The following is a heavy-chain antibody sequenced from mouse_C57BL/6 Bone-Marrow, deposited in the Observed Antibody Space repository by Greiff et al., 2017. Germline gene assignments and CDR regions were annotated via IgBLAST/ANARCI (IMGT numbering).Heavy chain of an antibody. Sequence: LVESGAELVKPGASVKISCKASGYAFSSYWMNWVKQRPGKGLEWIGQIYPGDGDTNYNGKFKGKATLTADKSSSTAYMQLSSLTSEDSAVYFCASGIYYGTSFLDYWGKGTTLTVSS. CDR2: IYPGDGDT. V-gene: IGHV1-80*01. D-gene: IGHD1-1*01. CDR3: ASGIYYGTSFLDY. CDR1: GYAFSSYW. J-gene: IGHJ2*01.